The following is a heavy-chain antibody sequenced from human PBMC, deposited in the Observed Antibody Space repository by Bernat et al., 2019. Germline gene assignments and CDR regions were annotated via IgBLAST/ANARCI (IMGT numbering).Heavy chain of an antibody. Sequence: QVQLQESGPGLVKPSGTLSLTCAVSGVYISSGHWWSWVRQPPGKGLGWIGEIYHSGSTNYNPSLKSRVTISVDKSENQFSLKLNSVTAADTAVYYCATYSGSSHQWYFDYWGQGTLVTVSS. D-gene: IGHD1-26*01. CDR1: GVYISSGHW. V-gene: IGHV4-4*02. CDR2: IYHSGST. CDR3: ATYSGSSHQWYFDY. J-gene: IGHJ4*02.